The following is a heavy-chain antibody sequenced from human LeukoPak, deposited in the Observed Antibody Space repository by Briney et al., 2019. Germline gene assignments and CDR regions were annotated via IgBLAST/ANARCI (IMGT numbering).Heavy chain of an antibody. CDR2: INHSRHI. V-gene: IGHV4-34*01. Sequence: SETLSLTCAVYVGAFTNDHWRWIPGPPGKGREGSGEINHSRHIKYSTYLKSRVPISADTAKNQFSLKMPSLTAADTAVYYCARKGQISAFDVWGQGNLVIVSS. J-gene: IGHJ4*01. D-gene: IGHD3-16*02. CDR3: ARKGQISAFDV. CDR1: VGAFTNDH.